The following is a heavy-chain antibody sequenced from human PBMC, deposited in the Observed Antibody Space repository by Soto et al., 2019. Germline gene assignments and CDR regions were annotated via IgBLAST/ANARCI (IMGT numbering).Heavy chain of an antibody. J-gene: IGHJ6*02. CDR2: ISPHSGNT. CDR1: GYSFTSYG. D-gene: IGHD2-2*01. CDR3: ARTLSKETSCHPPYCYYYGMDV. Sequence: QVQLVQSGAEVKKPGASVKVSCKASGYSFTSYGITWVRQAPGQGLEWMGWISPHSGNTFYAQKLQERVTMTADTSTSTADMELRSLRSDDTAVYYCARTLSKETSCHPPYCYYYGMDVWGQGTTVTVSS. V-gene: IGHV1-18*01.